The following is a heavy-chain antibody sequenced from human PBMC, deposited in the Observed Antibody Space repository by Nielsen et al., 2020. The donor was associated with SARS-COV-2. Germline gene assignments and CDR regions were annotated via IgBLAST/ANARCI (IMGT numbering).Heavy chain of an antibody. CDR1: GFTFSSYD. J-gene: IGHJ4*03. D-gene: IGHD3-3*01. Sequence: GGSLRLSCAASGFTFSSYDMHWVRQTTGKGLEWVSAIGTAGDTYYPGSVKGRFTISRENAKNSLYLQMNSLRAGDTAVYYCARGRYYDFWSGYYYFDYWGQGTTVTVSS. V-gene: IGHV3-13*04. CDR2: IGTAGDT. CDR3: ARGRYYDFWSGYYYFDY.